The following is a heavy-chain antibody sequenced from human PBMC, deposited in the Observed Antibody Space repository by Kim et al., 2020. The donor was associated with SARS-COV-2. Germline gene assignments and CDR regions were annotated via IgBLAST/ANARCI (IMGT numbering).Heavy chain of an antibody. Sequence: GGSLRLSCAASGFTFSSYAMSWVRQAPGKGLERVSAISGSGGSTYYADSVKGRFTISRDNSKNTLYLQMNSLRAEDTAVYYCAKDIDPGYCSSTSCYLLRDYWGQGTLVTVSS. CDR3: AKDIDPGYCSSTSCYLLRDY. CDR2: ISGSGGST. D-gene: IGHD2-2*01. V-gene: IGHV3-23*01. J-gene: IGHJ4*02. CDR1: GFTFSSYA.